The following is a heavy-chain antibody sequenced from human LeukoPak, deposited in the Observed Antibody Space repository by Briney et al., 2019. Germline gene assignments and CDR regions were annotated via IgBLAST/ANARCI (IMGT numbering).Heavy chain of an antibody. D-gene: IGHD1-1*01. CDR1: GFTFSSCW. J-gene: IGHJ4*02. CDR2: IKQDGSEK. Sequence: GGSLRLSCAASGFTFSSCWMSWVRQAPGKGLEWVANIKQDGSEKYYVDSVKGRFTISRDNAKNSLYLQMNSLRAEDTAVYYCARDTINWNYFDYWGQGTLVTVSS. CDR3: ARDTINWNYFDY. V-gene: IGHV3-7*01.